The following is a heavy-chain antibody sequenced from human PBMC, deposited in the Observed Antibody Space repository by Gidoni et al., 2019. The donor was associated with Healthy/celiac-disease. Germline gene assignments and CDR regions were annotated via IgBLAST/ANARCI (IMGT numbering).Heavy chain of an antibody. V-gene: IGHV3-21*01. Sequence: EVQLVESGGGLVKPGGSLRLSCAASGFTFSSYSMNWVRQAPGKGLEWVSSISSSSSYIYYADSVKGRFTTSRDNAKNSLYLQMNSLRAEDTAVYYCARVGPEHIVVVTAIGGMDVWGQGTTVTVSS. D-gene: IGHD2-21*02. CDR3: ARVGPEHIVVVTAIGGMDV. J-gene: IGHJ6*02. CDR1: GFTFSSYS. CDR2: ISSSSSYI.